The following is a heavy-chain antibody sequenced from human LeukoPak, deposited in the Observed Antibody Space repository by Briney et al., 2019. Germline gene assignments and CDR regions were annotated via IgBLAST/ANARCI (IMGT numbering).Heavy chain of an antibody. D-gene: IGHD2-21*02. V-gene: IGHV3-23*01. CDR2: ISGGGGGT. J-gene: IGHJ4*02. CDR3: AKGDAYCGGDCYPD. Sequence: GGSLRLSCAASGFTFSTYAMSWVRQAPGKGLEWVSSISGGGGGTFYADSVKGRFTISRDISKNTLYLQMNSLRAEDTAVYHCAKGDAYCGGDCYPDWGQGTLVTVSS. CDR1: GFTFSTYA.